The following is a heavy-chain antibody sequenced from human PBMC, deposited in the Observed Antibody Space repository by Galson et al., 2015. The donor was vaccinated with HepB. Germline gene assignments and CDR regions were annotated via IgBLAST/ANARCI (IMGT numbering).Heavy chain of an antibody. D-gene: IGHD1-26*01. V-gene: IGHV3-23*01. J-gene: IGHJ3*02. CDR2: ISGSGGST. CDR3: AKDHRIGGATLWTLGDAFEI. CDR1: GFTFSSYA. Sequence: SLRLSCAASGFTFSSYAMSWVRQAPGKGLEWVSVISGSGGSTYYADSVKGRFTISRDNSKNTLYLQMNSLRAEDTAVYYCAKDHRIGGATLWTLGDAFEIWGQGTTVTVSS.